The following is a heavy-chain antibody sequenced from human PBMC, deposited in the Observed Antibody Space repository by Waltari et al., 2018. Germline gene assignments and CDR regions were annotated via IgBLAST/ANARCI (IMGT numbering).Heavy chain of an antibody. Sequence: QVQLQQWGAGLLKPSETLSLTCAVYGGSFSGYYWRWIRQPPGKGLEWIGEINHSGSTNYNPSLKSRVTISVDTSKNQFSLKLSSVTAADTAVYYCARGRGKKRIFGVVIQSYYYYGMDVWGQGTTVTVSS. CDR3: ARGRGKKRIFGVVIQSYYYYGMDV. CDR1: GGSFSGYY. J-gene: IGHJ6*02. CDR2: INHSGST. V-gene: IGHV4-34*01. D-gene: IGHD3-3*01.